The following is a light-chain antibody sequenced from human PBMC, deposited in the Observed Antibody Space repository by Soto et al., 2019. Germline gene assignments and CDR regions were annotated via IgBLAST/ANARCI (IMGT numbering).Light chain of an antibody. CDR3: QKRSNWPPLT. CDR2: GAS. Sequence: EIVMTQSPATLSVSPGERATLSCRASQSVSSNLAWYQQKPGQAPRLLIYGASTRATGIPARFSGSGSGTDFTLTISSLEPEDFAVYYCQKRSNWPPLTFGGGTKVDIK. V-gene: IGKV3-15*01. J-gene: IGKJ4*01. CDR1: QSVSSN.